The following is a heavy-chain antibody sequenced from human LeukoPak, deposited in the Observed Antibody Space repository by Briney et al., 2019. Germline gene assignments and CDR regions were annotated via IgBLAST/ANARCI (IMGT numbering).Heavy chain of an antibody. CDR3: AKELYYYDSSGSFDY. D-gene: IGHD3-22*01. V-gene: IGHV3-23*01. CDR1: GFAFSSHA. CDR2: IGVGGGDT. Sequence: GGSLRPSCAASGFAFSSHAMSWVRQAPGKGLEWVSGIGVGGGDTYYADSVKGRFTISRDNSKNTLYLQMNSLRAEDTAVYYCAKELYYYDSSGSFDYWGQGTLVAVSS. J-gene: IGHJ4*02.